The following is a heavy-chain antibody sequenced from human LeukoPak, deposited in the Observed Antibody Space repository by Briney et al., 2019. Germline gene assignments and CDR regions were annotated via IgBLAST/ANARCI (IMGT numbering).Heavy chain of an antibody. CDR1: GFTFSSYE. CDR3: VRGGPPLYYDFWSGYHNWFDP. CDR2: INHSGST. J-gene: IGHJ5*02. V-gene: IGHV4-34*01. Sequence: GSLRLSCAASGFTFSSYEMNWVRQPPGKGLEWIGEINHSGSTNYNPSLKSRVTISVDTSKNQFSLKLSSVTAADTAVYYCVRGGPPLYYDFWSGYHNWFDPWGQGTLVTVSS. D-gene: IGHD3-3*01.